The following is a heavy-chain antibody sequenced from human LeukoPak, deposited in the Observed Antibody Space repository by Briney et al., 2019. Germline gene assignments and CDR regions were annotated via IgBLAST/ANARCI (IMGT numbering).Heavy chain of an antibody. V-gene: IGHV3-23*01. J-gene: IGHJ4*02. Sequence: GGSLRLSCAASGFTFSSYAMSWVRQAPGKGLEWVSAISGSGGSTGDADSVKGRFTISRDNSKNTLYLQMNSLRAEDTAVYFCAKDYSSSWYFDYWGQGTLVTASS. CDR2: ISGSGGST. CDR1: GFTFSSYA. CDR3: AKDYSSSWYFDY. D-gene: IGHD6-13*01.